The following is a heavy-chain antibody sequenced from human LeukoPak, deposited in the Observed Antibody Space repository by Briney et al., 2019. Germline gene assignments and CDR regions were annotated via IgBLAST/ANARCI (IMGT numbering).Heavy chain of an antibody. Sequence: GGSLRLSCAASGFTFSSYAMSWVRQAPGKGLEWVSAISTRGDSTYYAESVKGRFTISRDNSKNTLYLQMNSLRAEDTAVYYCAKGACSSTSCGLDYWGQGTLVTVSS. J-gene: IGHJ4*02. CDR1: GFTFSSYA. D-gene: IGHD2-2*01. V-gene: IGHV3-23*01. CDR3: AKGACSSTSCGLDY. CDR2: ISTRGDST.